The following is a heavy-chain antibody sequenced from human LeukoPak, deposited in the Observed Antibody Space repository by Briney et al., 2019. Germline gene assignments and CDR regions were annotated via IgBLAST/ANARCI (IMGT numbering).Heavy chain of an antibody. V-gene: IGHV4-34*01. CDR1: GGSLSGYY. Sequence: SETLSLTCAVYGGSLSGYYWSWIRQPPGKGLEWIGEINHSGSTNYNPSLKSRVTISVDTSKNQFSLKLSSVTAADTAVYYCARGPWYYGSGSYYNPPDYWGQGTLVTVSS. CDR2: INHSGST. CDR3: ARGPWYYGSGSYYNPPDY. D-gene: IGHD3-10*01. J-gene: IGHJ4*02.